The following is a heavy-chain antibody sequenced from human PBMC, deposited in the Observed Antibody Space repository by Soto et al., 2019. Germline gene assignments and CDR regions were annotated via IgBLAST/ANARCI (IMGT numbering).Heavy chain of an antibody. CDR1: GFTFSNYW. V-gene: IGHV3-74*02. CDR2: INSDGSVS. Sequence: EVQLVESGGGLVQPGGSLRLSCAASGFTFSNYWMYWVRQAPGKGLEWVSRINSDGSVSSHADSVKGRLTISRDNVKNTLYLHMDSLRAEDTAVYYCERGDCVGGTCYSFAGSFYYYMDVWGKWTTVTVFS. J-gene: IGHJ6*03. CDR3: ERGDCVGGTCYSFAGSFYYYMDV. D-gene: IGHD2-15*01.